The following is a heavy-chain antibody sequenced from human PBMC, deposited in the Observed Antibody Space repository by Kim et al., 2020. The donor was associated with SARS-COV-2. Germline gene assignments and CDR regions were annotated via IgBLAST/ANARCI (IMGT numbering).Heavy chain of an antibody. D-gene: IGHD3-10*01. Sequence: ASVKVSCKPSGYTFTSNDISWVRQATGQGLEWMGWVKTDGGDTVYAQKFQGRIIMAWNTSTSTAYMELSSLTSEDTAVYYCARVFGFYYQYMDVWGKGTT. CDR3: ARVFGFYYQYMDV. CDR1: GYTFTSND. CDR2: VKTDGGDT. J-gene: IGHJ6*03. V-gene: IGHV1-8*01.